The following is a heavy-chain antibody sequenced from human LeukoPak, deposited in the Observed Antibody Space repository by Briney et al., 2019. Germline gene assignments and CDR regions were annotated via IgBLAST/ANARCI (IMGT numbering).Heavy chain of an antibody. CDR2: IYYSGST. Sequence: SETLSLTCAVSGYSIRSTNWWGWIRQPPGKGLEWIGYIYYSGSTTYNPSLEGRVTISEDTTKNQFSLKLSSVTAADTAVYYCARGRTGYRPFEFHYWGQGTLVTVSS. J-gene: IGHJ4*02. CDR1: GYSIRSTNW. V-gene: IGHV4-28*03. CDR3: ARGRTGYRPFEFHY. D-gene: IGHD3-16*02.